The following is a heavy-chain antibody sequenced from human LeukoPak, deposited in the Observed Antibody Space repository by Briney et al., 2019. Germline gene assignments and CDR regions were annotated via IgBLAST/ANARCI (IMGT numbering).Heavy chain of an antibody. CDR3: ARVLDTTTFYDSSGYQTRGNWFDP. V-gene: IGHV4-59*01. CDR2: IYYSGST. D-gene: IGHD3-22*01. Sequence: PSETLSLTCAVYGGSFSSYYWSWIRQPPGKGLEWIGYIYYSGSTNYNPSLKSRVTISVDTSKNQFSLKLSSVTAADTAVYYCARVLDTTTFYDSSGYQTRGNWFDPWGQGTLVTVSS. J-gene: IGHJ5*02. CDR1: GGSFSSYY.